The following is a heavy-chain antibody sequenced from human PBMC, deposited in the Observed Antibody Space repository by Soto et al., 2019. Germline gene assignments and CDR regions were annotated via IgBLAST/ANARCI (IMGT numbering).Heavy chain of an antibody. J-gene: IGHJ4*02. CDR2: IYYSGST. CDR1: GGSISSGDYY. CDR3: ANSDSTVTTSVSFDY. D-gene: IGHD4-17*01. Sequence: SETLSLTCTVSGGSISSGDYYWSWIRQPPGKGLEWIGYIYYSGSTYYNPPLKSRVTISVDTSKNQFSLKLSSVTAADTAVYYCANSDSTVTTSVSFDYWGQGTLVTVSS. V-gene: IGHV4-30-4*02.